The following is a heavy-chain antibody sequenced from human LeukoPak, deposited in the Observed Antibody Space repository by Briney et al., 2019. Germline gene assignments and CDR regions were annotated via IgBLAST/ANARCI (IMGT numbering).Heavy chain of an antibody. CDR1: GYTFTSYG. V-gene: IGHV1-18*01. J-gene: IGHJ4*02. Sequence: ASVKVSCKASGYTFTSYGISWVRQAPGQGLEWMGWISAYNGNTNYAQKLQGRVTMTTDTSTRTAYMELRSLRSDDTAVYYCARVYSGYDSAYFDYWGQGTLVTVSS. CDR3: ARVYSGYDSAYFDY. D-gene: IGHD5-12*01. CDR2: ISAYNGNT.